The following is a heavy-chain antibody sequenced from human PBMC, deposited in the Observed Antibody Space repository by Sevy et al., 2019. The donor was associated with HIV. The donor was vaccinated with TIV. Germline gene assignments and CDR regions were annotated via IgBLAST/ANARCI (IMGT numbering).Heavy chain of an antibody. J-gene: IGHJ4*02. CDR3: AKRNTN. Sequence: GGSLRLSCAASGFSFSTYAMTWVRQGPGKGLGWVSSISASGGSTFYADSVKGRFTISRDNSKNTLYLQMNSLGADDTAVYYCAKRNTNWGQGTLVTVSS. V-gene: IGHV3-23*01. CDR1: GFSFSTYA. CDR2: ISASGGST.